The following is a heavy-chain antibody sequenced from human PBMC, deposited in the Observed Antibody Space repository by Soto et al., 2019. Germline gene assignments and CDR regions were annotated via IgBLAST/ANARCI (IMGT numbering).Heavy chain of an antibody. V-gene: IGHV1-18*01. CDR2: ISGDNGDT. Sequence: QGHLGQYGAEVKKPGASVKVSCKASGYTFTRYGISWVRQAPGQGLEWMGWISGDNGDTNYAQNRHDRVTMTRDTSTNTAYMELRSLTSDDTAVYYCAKNGQPPYYYYGLDVWGQGTTVTVSS. CDR1: GYTFTRYG. J-gene: IGHJ6*02. CDR3: AKNGQPPYYYYGLDV. D-gene: IGHD2-8*01.